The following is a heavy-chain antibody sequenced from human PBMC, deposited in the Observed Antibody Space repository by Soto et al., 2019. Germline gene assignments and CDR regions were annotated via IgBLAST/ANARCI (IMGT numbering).Heavy chain of an antibody. CDR3: AKDRTYYYHASVSYFASEY. Sequence: VGSLRLSCVSSVCTFTNYGMHCVRHSPGKWLEWVATMSYDGSKKYYADSVKGRFSISRDNSKNTLYLQMNSLRAEDTAVYYCAKDRTYYYHASVSYFASEYWGQGTLVIVSS. J-gene: IGHJ4*02. V-gene: IGHV3-30*18. D-gene: IGHD3-22*01. CDR1: VCTFTNYG. CDR2: MSYDGSKK.